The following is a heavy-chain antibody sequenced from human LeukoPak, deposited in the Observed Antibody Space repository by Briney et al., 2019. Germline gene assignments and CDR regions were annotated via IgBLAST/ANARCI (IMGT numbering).Heavy chain of an antibody. D-gene: IGHD4-17*01. V-gene: IGHV1-18*01. CDR1: GGTFNIYA. CDR3: ARFMTTVIDAFDI. CDR2: ISAYNGNT. Sequence: ASVKVSRKAAGGTFNIYAFSWVRQAPGQGLEWMGWISAYNGNTNYAQKLQGRVTMTTDTSTSTAYMELRSLRSDDTAVYYCARFMTTVIDAFDIWDQGTMVTVSS. J-gene: IGHJ3*02.